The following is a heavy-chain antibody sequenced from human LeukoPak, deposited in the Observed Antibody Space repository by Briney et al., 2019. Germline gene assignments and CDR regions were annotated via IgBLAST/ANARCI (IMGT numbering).Heavy chain of an antibody. Sequence: ASVKVSCKVSGYTLTELSMHWVRQAPGKGLEWMGGFDPEDGETIYAQKFQGRVTMTEDTSTDTAYMELRSLRSDDTAVYYCVSMITFGGASYWGQGTLVTVSS. CDR2: FDPEDGET. J-gene: IGHJ4*02. V-gene: IGHV1-24*01. D-gene: IGHD3-16*01. CDR1: GYTLTELS. CDR3: VSMITFGGASY.